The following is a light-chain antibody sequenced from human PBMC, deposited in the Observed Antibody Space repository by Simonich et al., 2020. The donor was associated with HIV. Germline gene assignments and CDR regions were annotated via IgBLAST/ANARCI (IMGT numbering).Light chain of an antibody. Sequence: DVVMTQSPLSLPVTLGQPASISCRSSQSLVNSDGETYLNWFQQRPGQSPRRLIYKVSNRDSGVPDRFSGSGSGTDFTLKISRVEAEDVGVYYCMQTLQTPTTFGQGTKLEIK. CDR2: KVS. CDR1: QSLVNSDGETY. CDR3: MQTLQTPTT. J-gene: IGKJ2*01. V-gene: IGKV2-30*01.